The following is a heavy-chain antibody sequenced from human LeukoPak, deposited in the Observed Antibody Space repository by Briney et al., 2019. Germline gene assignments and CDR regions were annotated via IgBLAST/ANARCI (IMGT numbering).Heavy chain of an antibody. D-gene: IGHD3-10*01. J-gene: IGHJ3*01. Sequence: GESLKISCEAFGYSFTGHWIGGVRQMPGRGLEFMGTIYPGDSDPRYRPSFEGRVSISVDKSINTAYLQWSGLKASHTAMYYCARYGKSGTYSHGFDVWGQGTMVIVSS. CDR3: ARYGKSGTYSHGFDV. CDR2: IYPGDSDP. CDR1: GYSFTGHW. V-gene: IGHV5-51*01.